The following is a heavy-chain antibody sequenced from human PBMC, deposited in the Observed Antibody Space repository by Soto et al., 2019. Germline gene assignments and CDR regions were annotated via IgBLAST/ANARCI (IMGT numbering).Heavy chain of an antibody. V-gene: IGHV4-31*03. CDR3: ARDAGGGTGSYYRYFDP. Sequence: QVHLQESGPGLVKPSQTLSLTCTVSGASISVHTYYWSWVRQLPGKGLESIGHIYNTGSTYYNPSLKSRVTFSLATSNTQFSLKRNSVTAADTAVYYCARDAGGGTGSYYRYFDPWGQGILVTVSS. D-gene: IGHD3-10*01. CDR1: GASISVHTYY. J-gene: IGHJ4*02. CDR2: IYNTGST.